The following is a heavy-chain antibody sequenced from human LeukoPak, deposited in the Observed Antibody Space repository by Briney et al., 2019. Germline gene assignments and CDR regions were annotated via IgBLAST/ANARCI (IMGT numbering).Heavy chain of an antibody. Sequence: GGSLRLSCAASGFSFSSYAMNWVRQAPGKGLEWVSDVSSSSSTRYYADSVKGRFTTSRDNAKNSLYLQMNSLRAEDTAVYYCASQGYCSGGSCYYYGMDVWGQGATVTISS. V-gene: IGHV3-48*04. CDR1: GFSFSSYA. D-gene: IGHD2-15*01. CDR3: ASQGYCSGGSCYYYGMDV. J-gene: IGHJ6*02. CDR2: VSSSSSTR.